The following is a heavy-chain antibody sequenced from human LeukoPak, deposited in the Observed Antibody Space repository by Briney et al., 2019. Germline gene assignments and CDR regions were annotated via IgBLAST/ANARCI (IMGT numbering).Heavy chain of an antibody. Sequence: PGGSLRLSCAASGFTFSGYAMSWVRQAPGKGLEWVSTISGTGGSTYYADSVKGRFTISRDNSKNTLYLQMNSLRAEDTAVYYCAKDLSCSSTSCKTYPPYYYYGMDVWGQGTTVTVSS. CDR1: GFTFSGYA. V-gene: IGHV3-23*01. CDR2: ISGTGGST. J-gene: IGHJ6*02. D-gene: IGHD2-2*01. CDR3: AKDLSCSSTSCKTYPPYYYYGMDV.